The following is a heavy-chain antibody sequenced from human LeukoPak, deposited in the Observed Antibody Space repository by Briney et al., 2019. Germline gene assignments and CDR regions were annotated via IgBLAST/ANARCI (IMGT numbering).Heavy chain of an antibody. Sequence: SETLSLTCTVSGGSISSYYWSWIRQPAGKGLEWIGRIYTSGSTNYNPSLKSRVTMSVDTSKNQFSLKLSSVTPEDTAVYYCARGGLTGTTTPVDYYYYGMDVWGQGTTVTVSS. CDR2: IYTSGST. D-gene: IGHD1-7*01. CDR1: GGSISSYY. V-gene: IGHV4-4*07. J-gene: IGHJ6*02. CDR3: ARGGLTGTTTPVDYYYYGMDV.